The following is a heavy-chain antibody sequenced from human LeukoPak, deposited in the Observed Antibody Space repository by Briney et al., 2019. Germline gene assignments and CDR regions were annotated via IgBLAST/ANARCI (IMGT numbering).Heavy chain of an antibody. CDR1: GFTFSSYS. D-gene: IGHD2/OR15-2a*01. J-gene: IGHJ3*01. CDR2: ISSSSSTI. Sequence: PGGSLRLSCAASGFTFSSYSMNWVRQAPGKGLEWISYISSSSSTIYYADSVKGRFTISRDNAKNSLYLQMNSLRAEDTAVYYCARGYYSNSFDFWGQGTVVTVSS. CDR3: ARGYYSNSFDF. V-gene: IGHV3-48*01.